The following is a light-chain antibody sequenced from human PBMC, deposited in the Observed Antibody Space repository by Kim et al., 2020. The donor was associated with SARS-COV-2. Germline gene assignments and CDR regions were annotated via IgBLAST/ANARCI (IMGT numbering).Light chain of an antibody. CDR2: ATS. V-gene: IGKV1-39*01. CDR3: QQSYSTLWWT. CDR1: QSIRNY. J-gene: IGKJ1*01. Sequence: DIQMTQSPSSLSASVGDRVTITCRASQSIRNYLSWYQQKPGKAPKLLIYATSTLQSGVPSRFSGSASGTDFTLTISSLQPEDFATYYCQQSYSTLWWTFGQGTKVDIK.